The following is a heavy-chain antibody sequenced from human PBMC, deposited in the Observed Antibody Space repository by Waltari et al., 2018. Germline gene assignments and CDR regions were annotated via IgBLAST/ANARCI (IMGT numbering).Heavy chain of an antibody. CDR1: GYTFTGYY. D-gene: IGHD6-6*01. J-gene: IGHJ5*02. V-gene: IGHV1-2*06. CDR3: ARDWPGEYSSSGERNWFDP. CDR2: INPNSGGT. Sequence: QVQLVQSGAEVKKPGASVKVSCKASGYTFTGYYMHWVRQAPGQGLEWMGRINPNSGGTNYAQKFQGRVTMTRDTSISTAYMELSRLRSDDTAVYYCARDWPGEYSSSGERNWFDPWGQGTLVTVSS.